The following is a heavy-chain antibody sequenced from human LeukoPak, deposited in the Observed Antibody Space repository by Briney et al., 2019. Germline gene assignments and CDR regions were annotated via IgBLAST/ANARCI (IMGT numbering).Heavy chain of an antibody. Sequence: GGSLRLSCAASGFTFSSYWMSWVRQAPGKGLEWVANIKQDGSEKYYVDSVKGRFTISRDNAENSLYLQMNSLRAEDTAVYYCASKGAIVVVPAAFWFDPWGQGTLVTVSS. J-gene: IGHJ5*02. CDR2: IKQDGSEK. CDR3: ASKGAIVVVPAAFWFDP. D-gene: IGHD2-2*01. CDR1: GFTFSSYW. V-gene: IGHV3-7*01.